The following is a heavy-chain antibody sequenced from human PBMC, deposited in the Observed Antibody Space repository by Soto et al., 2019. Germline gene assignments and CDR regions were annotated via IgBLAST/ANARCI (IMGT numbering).Heavy chain of an antibody. CDR1: GGSFSGYY. Sequence: QVQLQQWGAGLLKPSGTLSLTCAVYGGSFSGYYWSWIRQPPGKGLEWIGEINHSGSTNYNPSLKRRFTISVETSKIHFSLKLSSVTAADPAVYYCARGRYLSVVVPAAMFDYWGQGALVTVFS. CDR3: ARGRYLSVVVPAAMFDY. V-gene: IGHV4-34*01. D-gene: IGHD2-2*01. J-gene: IGHJ4*02. CDR2: INHSGST.